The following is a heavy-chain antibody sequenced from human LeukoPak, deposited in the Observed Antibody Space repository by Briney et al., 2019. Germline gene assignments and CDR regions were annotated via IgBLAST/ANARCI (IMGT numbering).Heavy chain of an antibody. Sequence: SETLSLTCSVSGGSISSSSYYWGWIRQPPGKGLEWIGSIYYSGSTYYNPPLKSRVTISVDTSKNQFSLKLSSVTAADTAVYYCARDLVEMATAAFDIWGQGTMVTVSS. V-gene: IGHV4-39*07. CDR2: IYYSGST. CDR1: GGSISSSSYY. D-gene: IGHD5-24*01. CDR3: ARDLVEMATAAFDI. J-gene: IGHJ3*02.